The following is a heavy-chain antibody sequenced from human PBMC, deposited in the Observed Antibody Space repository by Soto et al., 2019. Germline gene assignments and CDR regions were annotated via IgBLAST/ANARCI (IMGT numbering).Heavy chain of an antibody. V-gene: IGHV3-30-3*01. CDR3: ARDQVAAAGFDY. J-gene: IGHJ4*02. D-gene: IGHD6-13*01. CDR1: GFTFSSYA. CDR2: ISYDGSNK. Sequence: QVQLVESGGGVVQPGRSLRLSCAASGFTFSSYAMHWVRQAPGKGLEWVAVISYDGSNKYYADSVKGRFTISRDNSKNTLYLQMNSLRAEDTAVYYCARDQVAAAGFDYWGQGTLVTVS.